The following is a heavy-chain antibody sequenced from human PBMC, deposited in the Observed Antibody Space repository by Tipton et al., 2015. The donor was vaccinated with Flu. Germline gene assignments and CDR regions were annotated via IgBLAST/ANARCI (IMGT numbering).Heavy chain of an antibody. CDR3: VRVDSLGSGELTGLFGY. V-gene: IGHV1-18*01. CDR2: ISASNGDT. Sequence: QLVQSGAEVKKPGASVKVSCKASGYTFTNYGISWVRQAPGQGLEWMGWISASNGDTNYAQKFQGRVTMTTDTSTRAAYMELRSLRSDVAAFYFCVRVDSLGSGELTGLFGYWGQGTLVTVSS. D-gene: IGHD3-10*01. J-gene: IGHJ4*02. CDR1: GYTFTNYG.